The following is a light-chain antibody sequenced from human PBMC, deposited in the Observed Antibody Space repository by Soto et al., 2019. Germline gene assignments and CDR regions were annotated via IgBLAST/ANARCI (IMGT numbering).Light chain of an antibody. CDR1: SSDLGAYTY. CDR2: DVS. J-gene: IGLJ1*01. V-gene: IGLV2-14*03. CDR3: SSYPSSGTYV. Sequence: QSALTHPASVSGSPGQSITVSCTGTSSDLGAYTYVSWYQQHPGKATKLIIHDVSNRPSGVSNRFSGSKSGNSASLTISGLQAEDEADYYCSSYPSSGTYVFGSGTKV.